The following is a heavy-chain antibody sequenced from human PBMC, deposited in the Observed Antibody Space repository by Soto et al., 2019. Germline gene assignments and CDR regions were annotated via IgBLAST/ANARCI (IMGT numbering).Heavy chain of an antibody. CDR2: INHSGST. V-gene: IGHV4-34*01. CDR1: GGSFSGYY. D-gene: IGHD4-4*01. Sequence: RSLTCAVYGGSFSGYYWSWIRQPPGKGLEWIGEINHSGSTNYNPSLKSRVTISVDTSKNQFSLKLSSVTAADTAVYYCARGLLTTVTTFTHRRRRLNWFDPWGQGTLVTVSS. J-gene: IGHJ5*02. CDR3: ARGLLTTVTTFTHRRRRLNWFDP.